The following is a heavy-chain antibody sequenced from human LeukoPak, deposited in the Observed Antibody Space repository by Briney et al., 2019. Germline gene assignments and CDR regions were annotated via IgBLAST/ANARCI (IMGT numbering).Heavy chain of an antibody. J-gene: IGHJ3*02. Sequence: PGGSLRLSCAASGFTFSDYYMSWIRQAPGKGLEWVSYISSSSSYTSYADSVKGRFTVSRDNAKNSLYLQMNSLRAEDTAVYYCAREGSGTHGTFDIWGQGTMVTVSS. D-gene: IGHD3-10*01. CDR2: ISSSSSYT. CDR3: AREGSGTHGTFDI. CDR1: GFTFSDYY. V-gene: IGHV3-11*05.